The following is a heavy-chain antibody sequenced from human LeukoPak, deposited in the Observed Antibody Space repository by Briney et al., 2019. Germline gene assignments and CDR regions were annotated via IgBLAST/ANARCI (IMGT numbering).Heavy chain of an antibody. CDR3: ARNAGYSGYVWFGP. V-gene: IGHV3-48*03. Sequence: GGSLRLSCAASGFTFSSYEMNWVRQAPGKGLEWVSYISSSGSTIYYADSVKGRFTIPRDNAKNSLYLQMNSLRAEDTAVYYCARNAGYSGYVWFGPWGQGTLVTVSS. CDR1: GFTFSSYE. D-gene: IGHD5-12*01. J-gene: IGHJ5*02. CDR2: ISSSGSTI.